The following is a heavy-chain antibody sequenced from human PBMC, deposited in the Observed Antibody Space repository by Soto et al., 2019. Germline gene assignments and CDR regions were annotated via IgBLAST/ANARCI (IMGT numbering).Heavy chain of an antibody. CDR3: ACRIAVAGQHDY. D-gene: IGHD6-19*01. CDR1: GFTFSSYS. J-gene: IGHJ4*02. CDR2: ISSSSSYI. Sequence: GSLRLSCAASGFTFSSYSMNWVRQAPGKGLEWVSSISSSSSYIYYADSVKGRFTISRDNAKNSLYLQMNSLRAEDTAVYYCACRIAVAGQHDYWGQGTLVTVSS. V-gene: IGHV3-21*01.